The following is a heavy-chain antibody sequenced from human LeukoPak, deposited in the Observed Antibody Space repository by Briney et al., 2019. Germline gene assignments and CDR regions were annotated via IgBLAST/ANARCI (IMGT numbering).Heavy chain of an antibody. CDR1: GFTFSSYA. V-gene: IGHV3-21*01. CDR3: ARDSSSGGNWFDP. J-gene: IGHJ5*02. CDR2: ISSSSSYI. Sequence: PGGSLRLSCAASGFTFSSYAMSWVRQAPGKGLEWVSSISSSSSYIYYADSVKGRFTISRDNAKNSLYLQTNSLRAEDTAVYCCARDSSSGGNWFDPWGQGTLVTVSS. D-gene: IGHD6-19*01.